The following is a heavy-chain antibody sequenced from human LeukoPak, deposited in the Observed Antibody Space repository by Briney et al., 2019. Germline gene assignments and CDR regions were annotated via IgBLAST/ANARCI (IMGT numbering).Heavy chain of an antibody. D-gene: IGHD5-18*01. Sequence: SETLSLTCAVYGGSFSGYYWSWIRQPPGKGLEWIGEINYSGSTNHNPSLKSRVTISVDTSKNQFSLKLRSVTAADTAVYYCARGNKGQGPSPYSYGYRVWGQGTLVTVSS. CDR2: INYSGST. J-gene: IGHJ4*02. V-gene: IGHV4-34*01. CDR1: GGSFSGYY. CDR3: ARGNKGQGPSPYSYGYRV.